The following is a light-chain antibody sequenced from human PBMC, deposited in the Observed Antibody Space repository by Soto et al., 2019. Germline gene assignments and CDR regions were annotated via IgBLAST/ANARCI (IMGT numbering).Light chain of an antibody. V-gene: IGLV2-8*01. CDR3: SSYADNNAVL. CDR1: RSDVGGYNY. J-gene: IGLJ3*02. CDR2: EVS. Sequence: QSALTQPPSASGSPGQSVTISCTGTRSDVGGYNYVSWYQQHPGRAPKLMIYEVSQRPSGVPDRFSGSKSGNTASLTVSGLQAEDEADYYCSSYADNNAVLFGGGTQLTVL.